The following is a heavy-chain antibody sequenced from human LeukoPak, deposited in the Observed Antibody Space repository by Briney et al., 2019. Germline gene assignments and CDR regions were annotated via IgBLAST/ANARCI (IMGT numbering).Heavy chain of an antibody. V-gene: IGHV1-18*04. CDR1: GYNFDRYG. J-gene: IGHJ4*02. Sequence: ASVKVSCKGSGYNFDRYGVNWVRQAPGQGLEWVGWISTYNGNTFYAQKFEGRVSMTTDTSTDTVYMDLRSLRSDDTAVYYCARDLEHCRNIICSNSAYWGQGTLVTVSS. CDR3: ARDLEHCRNIICSNSAY. CDR2: ISTYNGNT. D-gene: IGHD2-2*01.